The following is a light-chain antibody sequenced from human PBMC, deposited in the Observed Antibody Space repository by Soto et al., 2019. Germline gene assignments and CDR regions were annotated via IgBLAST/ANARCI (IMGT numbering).Light chain of an antibody. V-gene: IGLV2-18*02. CDR2: EVS. CDR1: SSDVGIYNR. Sequence: QSALTQPPSVSGSPGQSVTISCTGTSSDVGIYNRVSWYQQPPGTAPKLMIYEVSNRPSGVPDRFSGSKSGNTASLTISGLQAEDEADYYCNSFTTSGTYVFGTGTKVTVL. CDR3: NSFTTSGTYV. J-gene: IGLJ1*01.